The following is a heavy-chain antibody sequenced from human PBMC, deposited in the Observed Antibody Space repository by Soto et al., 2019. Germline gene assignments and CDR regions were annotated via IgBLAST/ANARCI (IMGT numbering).Heavy chain of an antibody. CDR2: IIPIFGTA. D-gene: IGHD2-2*01. J-gene: IGHJ5*02. CDR1: GGTFSSYA. CDR3: ARAVGYCISTSCYGPVWFDP. Sequence: GASVKVSCKASGGTFSSYAISWVRQAPGQGLEWMGGIIPIFGTANYAQKFQGRVTITADESTSTAYMELSSLRSEDTAVYYCARAVGYCISTSCYGPVWFDPWGQGTLVTVSS. V-gene: IGHV1-69*13.